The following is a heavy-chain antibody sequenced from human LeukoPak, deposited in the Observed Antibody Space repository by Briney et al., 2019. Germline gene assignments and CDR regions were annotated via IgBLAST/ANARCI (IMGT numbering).Heavy chain of an antibody. J-gene: IGHJ6*03. CDR3: AKGYSSSPPRRSYMDV. D-gene: IGHD6-6*01. Sequence: PGGSLRLSCAASGFIFSSYAMSWVRQAPGKGLEWVSTISGSGGSTYYADSVKGRFTISRDNSKNTLYLQMNSLRAEDTAVYYCAKGYSSSPPRRSYMDVWGKGTTVTVSS. V-gene: IGHV3-23*01. CDR2: ISGSGGST. CDR1: GFIFSSYA.